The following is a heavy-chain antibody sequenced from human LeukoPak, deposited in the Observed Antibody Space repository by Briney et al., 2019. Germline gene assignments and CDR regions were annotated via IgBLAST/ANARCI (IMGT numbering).Heavy chain of an antibody. V-gene: IGHV4-61*01. CDR1: GGSVSSGSYY. J-gene: IGHJ4*02. CDR2: IYYSGST. Sequence: PSETLSLTCTVSGGSVSSGSYYWSWIRQPPGKVLEGSGYIYYSGSTQYNPSLESMITISVATSKNQSPLKLSSVTAAGTAVYYCARALGYLDYWGQGTLVTVSS. CDR3: ARALGYLDY. D-gene: IGHD6-6*01.